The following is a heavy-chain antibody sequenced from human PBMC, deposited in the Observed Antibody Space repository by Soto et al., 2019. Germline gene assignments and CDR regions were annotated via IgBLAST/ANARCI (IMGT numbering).Heavy chain of an antibody. V-gene: IGHV3-72*01. D-gene: IGHD3-10*01. CDR1: GFTLSDYY. CDR3: SRSRPGVTHDS. CDR2: TRNKDNRYTT. J-gene: IGHJ4*02. Sequence: ESGGGLVPPGGSLRLSCAVSGFTLSDYYMEWVRQAPGQGLEWIGLTRNKDNRYTTEYAASVKGRFTISRDNSKNSLYLQMSSLNTEDTALYYCSRSRPGVTHDSWGQGTLVTVSS.